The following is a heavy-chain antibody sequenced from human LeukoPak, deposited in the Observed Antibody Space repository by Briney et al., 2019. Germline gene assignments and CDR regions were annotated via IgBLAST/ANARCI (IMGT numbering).Heavy chain of an antibody. V-gene: IGHV3-23*01. Sequence: GGSLRLSCAASGFTFSSYAMSWVRQAPGKGLEWVSAISGSGGSTDYAAPVKGRFTISRDDSKNTLYLQMNSLKTEDTAVYYCTTDPRGLDYWGQGTLVTVSS. CDR3: TTDPRGLDY. D-gene: IGHD3-10*01. J-gene: IGHJ4*02. CDR1: GFTFSSYA. CDR2: ISGSGGST.